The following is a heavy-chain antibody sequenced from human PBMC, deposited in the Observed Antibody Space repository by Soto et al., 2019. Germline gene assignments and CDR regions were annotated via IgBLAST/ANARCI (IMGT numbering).Heavy chain of an antibody. V-gene: IGHV1-2*02. J-gene: IGHJ3*02. D-gene: IGHD3-9*01. CDR1: AYIFTGYY. CDR3: ATDKVAFDM. Sequence: GASVKVSCKASAYIFTGYYIQWVRQAPGQGLEWMGWINTKTGGTKYAQKFQGRVTMTRDTSINTAYMEVSRLRSDDTAVYYCATDKVAFDMWGQGTMVTVSS. CDR2: INTKTGGT.